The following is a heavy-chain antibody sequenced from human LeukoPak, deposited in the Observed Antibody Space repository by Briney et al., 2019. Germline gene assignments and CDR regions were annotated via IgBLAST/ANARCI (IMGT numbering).Heavy chain of an antibody. CDR1: GFTFSSYS. J-gene: IGHJ5*02. Sequence: GGSLRLSCAASGFTFSSYSMNWVRQAPGKGLEWVSSISSSSSYIYYADSVKGRFTISRDNAKNSLYLQMNSLRAEDTAVYYCARDRAAAGSNSWFDPWGQGTLVTVSS. CDR2: ISSSSSYI. V-gene: IGHV3-21*01. D-gene: IGHD6-13*01. CDR3: ARDRAAAGSNSWFDP.